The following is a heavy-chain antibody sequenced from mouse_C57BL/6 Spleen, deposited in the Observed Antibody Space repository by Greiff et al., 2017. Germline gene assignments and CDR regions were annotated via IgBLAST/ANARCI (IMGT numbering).Heavy chain of an antibody. CDR3: ARDDYDYVGPMDY. V-gene: IGHV5-4*01. CDR1: GFTFSSYA. J-gene: IGHJ4*01. D-gene: IGHD2-4*01. Sequence: DVMLVESGGGLVKPGGSLKLSCAASGFTFSSYAMSWVRQTPEKRLEWVATISDGGSYTYYPDNVKGRFTISRDNAKNNLYLQMSHLKSEDTAMYYCARDDYDYVGPMDYWGQGTSVTVSS. CDR2: ISDGGSYT.